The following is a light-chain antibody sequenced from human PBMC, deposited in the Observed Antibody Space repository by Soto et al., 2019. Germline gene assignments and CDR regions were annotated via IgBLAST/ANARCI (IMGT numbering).Light chain of an antibody. CDR1: SGHSRYA. CDR2: VNSDGSH. V-gene: IGLV4-69*01. J-gene: IGLJ2*01. Sequence: QLVLTQSPSASASLGASVKLTCTLSSGHSRYAIAWHQQQPEKGPRYLMKVNSDGSHTKGDGIPDRFSGSSSGAERYFTISSLQSEDEADYYCQTWGTGIVVFGGGTQLTVL. CDR3: QTWGTGIVV.